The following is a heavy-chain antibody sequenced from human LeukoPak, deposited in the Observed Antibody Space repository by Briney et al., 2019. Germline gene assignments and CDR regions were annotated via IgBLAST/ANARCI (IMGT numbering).Heavy chain of an antibody. CDR3: ARHEVDSSGPLDY. Sequence: PSETLSHTCTVSGGSISSSSYYWGWIRQPPGKGLEWIGSIYYSGSTYYSPSLKSRVTISVDTSKNQFSLKLSSVTAADTAVYYCARHEVDSSGPLDYWGQGTLVTVSS. CDR1: GGSISSSSYY. D-gene: IGHD6-19*01. CDR2: IYYSGST. J-gene: IGHJ4*02. V-gene: IGHV4-39*01.